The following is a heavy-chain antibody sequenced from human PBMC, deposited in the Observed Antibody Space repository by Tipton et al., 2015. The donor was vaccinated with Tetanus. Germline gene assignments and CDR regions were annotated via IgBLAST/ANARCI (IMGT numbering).Heavy chain of an antibody. Sequence: TLSLTCTVSGGSISSYYWSWIRQPPGKGLEWIGYIYYGGSTKYNPSLKSRVTISVDKSKNQFSLKLSSVTAADKAVYYCACNPNIAAAGTGEDSGWFDPWGQGTLVTVSS. D-gene: IGHD6-13*01. J-gene: IGHJ5*02. CDR1: GGSISSYY. CDR2: IYYGGST. V-gene: IGHV4-59*01. CDR3: ACNPNIAAAGTGEDSGWFDP.